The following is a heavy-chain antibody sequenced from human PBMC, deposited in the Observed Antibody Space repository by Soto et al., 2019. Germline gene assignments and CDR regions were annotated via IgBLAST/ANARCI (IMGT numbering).Heavy chain of an antibody. CDR2: IYWNDDQ. CDR3: ASKTTVATAAFDI. D-gene: IGHD4-17*01. CDR1: GLSFGTSGVG. V-gene: IGHV2-5*01. J-gene: IGHJ3*02. Sequence: QITLKESGPTLVKPTQTLTLTCTASGLSFGTSGVGVGWIRQPPGKALEWLALIYWNDDQRYSPSLKSSLTITKDTSKNQVVLTMTNVDPVDTATYYCASKTTVATAAFDIWGQGIMVTVPS.